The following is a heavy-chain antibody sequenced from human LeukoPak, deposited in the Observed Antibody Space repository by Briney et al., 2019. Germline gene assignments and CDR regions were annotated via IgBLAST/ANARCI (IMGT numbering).Heavy chain of an antibody. J-gene: IGHJ4*02. CDR2: IYYSGST. CDR1: GGSISSYY. CDR3: ARAGEREAVAGFDY. D-gene: IGHD6-19*01. V-gene: IGHV4-59*01. Sequence: KPSETLSLTCTVSGGSISSYYWSWIRQPPGKGLEWIGYIYYSGSTNYNPSLKSRVTISVDTSKNQFSLKLSSVTAADTAVYYCARAGEREAVAGFDYWGQGTLVTVSS.